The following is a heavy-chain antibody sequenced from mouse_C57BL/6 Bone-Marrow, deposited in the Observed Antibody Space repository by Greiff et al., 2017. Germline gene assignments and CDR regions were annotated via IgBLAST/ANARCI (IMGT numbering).Heavy chain of an antibody. J-gene: IGHJ2*01. CDR3: ARLDYGSSFDY. CDR1: GYTFTSYW. Sequence: QVQLQQPGAELVMPGASVKLSCKASGYTFTSYWMHWVKQRPGQGLEWIGEIDPSDSYTNYNQKFKGKSTLTVDKSSSTAYMQLSSLTSEDSWVYYCARLDYGSSFDYWGQGTTLTVSS. V-gene: IGHV1-69*01. CDR2: IDPSDSYT. D-gene: IGHD1-1*01.